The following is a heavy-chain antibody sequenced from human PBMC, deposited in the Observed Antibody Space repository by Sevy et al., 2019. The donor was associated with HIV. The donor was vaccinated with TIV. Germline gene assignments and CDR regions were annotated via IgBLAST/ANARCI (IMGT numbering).Heavy chain of an antibody. J-gene: IGHJ4*02. Sequence: GGSLRLSCAASGFTFNTYAMTWVRQAPGKGLEWVSAISYSGSTTHYADSVKGRFTISRDNSKNTLYLQMNSLRAEDTAVYYCAKDRVSGSYYSGYFDYWGQGTLVTVSS. CDR3: AKDRVSGSYYSGYFDY. CDR2: ISYSGSTT. D-gene: IGHD3-10*01. CDR1: GFTFNTYA. V-gene: IGHV3-23*01.